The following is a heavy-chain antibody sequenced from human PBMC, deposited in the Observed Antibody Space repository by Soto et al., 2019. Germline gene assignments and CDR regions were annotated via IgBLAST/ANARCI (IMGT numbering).Heavy chain of an antibody. Sequence: ASVKVSCKASGGTFSSYAISWVRQAPGQGLEWMGWINPNSGGTNYAQKFQGWVTMTRDTSISTAYVELSRLRSDDTAVYYCARGGWAAPALYYYYYYMDVWGKGTTVTVSS. CDR2: INPNSGGT. CDR1: GGTFSSYA. D-gene: IGHD2-15*01. CDR3: ARGGWAAPALYYYYYYMDV. J-gene: IGHJ6*03. V-gene: IGHV1-2*04.